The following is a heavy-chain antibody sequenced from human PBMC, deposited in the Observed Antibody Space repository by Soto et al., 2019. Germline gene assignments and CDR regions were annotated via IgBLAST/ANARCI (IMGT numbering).Heavy chain of an antibody. D-gene: IGHD6-19*01. Sequence: SQTLSLTCGVSGDSVSSNNAAWNWIRQSPSRGLEWLGRTYYRSKWYNDYAISVKSRITINPDTSKNQFSLQLNSVTPEDTAVYYCAREASSGWDLYYFDYWGQGILVTVSS. V-gene: IGHV6-1*01. CDR1: GDSVSSNNAA. CDR3: AREASSGWDLYYFDY. J-gene: IGHJ4*02. CDR2: TYYRSKWYN.